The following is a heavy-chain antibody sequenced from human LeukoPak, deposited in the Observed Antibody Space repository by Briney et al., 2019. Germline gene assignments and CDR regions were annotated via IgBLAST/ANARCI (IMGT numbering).Heavy chain of an antibody. CDR3: AELGITMIGGV. CDR1: GFTFRKYW. J-gene: IGHJ6*04. D-gene: IGHD3-10*02. V-gene: IGHV3-7*01. Sequence: GGSLRLSCAASGFTFRKYWMSWVRQAPGKGLEWVANINQDGSETYYAESVKGRFTISRDNAENSLYLQMNSLRAEDTAVYYCAELGITMIGGVWGKGTTVTISS. CDR2: INQDGSET.